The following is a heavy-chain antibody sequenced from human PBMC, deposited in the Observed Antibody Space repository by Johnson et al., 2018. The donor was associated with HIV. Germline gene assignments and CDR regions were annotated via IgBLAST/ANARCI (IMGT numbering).Heavy chain of an antibody. J-gene: IGHJ3*02. CDR3: AKVGSYYPSTGGNAVDI. Sequence: VQLVESGGGLVQPGGSLRLSCAASGFTFSSYAMSWVRQAPGKGLEWVSAISGSGGSTYYADSVKGRFTISRDNSKNTLYLQMNSLRAEDTAVYYCAKVGSYYPSTGGNAVDIWGQGTMVTVSS. V-gene: IGHV3-23*04. CDR2: ISGSGGST. D-gene: IGHD3-10*01. CDR1: GFTFSSYA.